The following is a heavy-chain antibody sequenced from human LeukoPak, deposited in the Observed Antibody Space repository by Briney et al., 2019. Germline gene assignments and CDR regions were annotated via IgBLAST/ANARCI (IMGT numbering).Heavy chain of an antibody. J-gene: IGHJ4*02. V-gene: IGHV5-51*01. D-gene: IGHD5-18*01. CDR2: IYPGDSDT. CDR3: ARVIDRGYSYGYYY. CDR1: GYSFTTYW. Sequence: GESLKISCKASGYSFTTYWIGWVRQMPGKGLEWMGSIYPGDSDTRYSPSFQGQVVISAANSLSSAYLQWRSLKASISAMYYCARVIDRGYSYGYYYWGQGTLVTVSS.